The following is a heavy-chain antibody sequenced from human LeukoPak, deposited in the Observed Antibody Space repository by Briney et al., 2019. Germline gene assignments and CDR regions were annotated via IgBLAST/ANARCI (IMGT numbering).Heavy chain of an antibody. Sequence: SETLSLTCTVSGGSISSYYWSWIRQPPGKGLEWIGSIYYSGSTYYNPSLKSRVTISVDTSKNQFSLKLSSVTAADTAVYYCARGRSGSGWPLFDYWGQGTLVTVSS. CDR2: IYYSGST. CDR3: ARGRSGSGWPLFDY. V-gene: IGHV4-59*05. D-gene: IGHD6-19*01. CDR1: GGSISSYY. J-gene: IGHJ4*02.